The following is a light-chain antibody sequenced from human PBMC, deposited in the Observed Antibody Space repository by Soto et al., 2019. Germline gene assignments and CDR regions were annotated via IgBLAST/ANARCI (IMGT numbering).Light chain of an antibody. CDR2: EVT. J-gene: IGLJ3*02. Sequence: QSVLTQPASVSGSPGQSITISCTGTSSDVGAYDFVSWYQQHPDKAPKLVIFEVTNRPSGVSHRFSGSKSGNTASLTISGLQAEDEADYYCTSYTGSSPLVVFGGGTQLTVL. CDR1: SSDVGAYDF. V-gene: IGLV2-14*01. CDR3: TSYTGSSPLVV.